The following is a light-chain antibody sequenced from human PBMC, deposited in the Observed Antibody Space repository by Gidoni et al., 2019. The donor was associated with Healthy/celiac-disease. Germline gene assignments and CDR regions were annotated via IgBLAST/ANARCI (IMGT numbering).Light chain of an antibody. CDR3: QQYNNWPLSS. CDR1: QSVSSN. J-gene: IGKJ2*04. Sequence: EIVMTQSPATLSVSPGERATLSCRASQSVSSNLAWYQQKPGQAPRLLIYGASTRATGIPARFSGSVSGTEFTLTISSLQSEDFAVYYCQQYNNWPLSSFXXXTKLEIK. CDR2: GAS. V-gene: IGKV3-15*01.